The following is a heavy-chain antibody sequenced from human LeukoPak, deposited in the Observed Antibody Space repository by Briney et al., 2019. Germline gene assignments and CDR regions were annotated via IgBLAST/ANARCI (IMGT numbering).Heavy chain of an antibody. CDR2: INHSGSA. Sequence: SETLSLTCAVSGGSFSGYYWTWIRQPPGKGLEWIGEINHSGSANYNPSLKSRVTISLDTSKNQFSLKVSSVTAADTAVYYCARDPTTVTTIFDSWGQGTLVTVSS. J-gene: IGHJ4*02. CDR1: GGSFSGYY. V-gene: IGHV4-34*01. D-gene: IGHD4-17*01. CDR3: ARDPTTVTTIFDS.